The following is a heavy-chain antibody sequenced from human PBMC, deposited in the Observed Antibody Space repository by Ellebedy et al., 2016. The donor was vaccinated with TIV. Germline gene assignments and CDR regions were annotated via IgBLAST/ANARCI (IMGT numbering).Heavy chain of an antibody. V-gene: IGHV4-59*08. J-gene: IGHJ4*02. D-gene: IGHD1-26*01. CDR3: TRQWGGSVHS. CDR1: GGSISGYY. Sequence: SETLSLTCTVSGGSISGYYWSWIRQSPRKELEWIGYVYDSGTTAYNPSLKSRVTISSDTSRNQFSLKLTSVTAADTAVYYCTRQWGGSVHSWGQGTLVTVSS. CDR2: VYDSGTT.